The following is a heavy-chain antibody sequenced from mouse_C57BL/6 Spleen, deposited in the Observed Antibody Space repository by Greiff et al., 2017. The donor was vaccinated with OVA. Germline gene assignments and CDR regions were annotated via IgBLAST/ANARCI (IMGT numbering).Heavy chain of an antibody. CDR1: GYTFTDYE. CDR3: VLRRTLAMDY. D-gene: IGHD1-1*01. Sequence: VKLVESGAELVRPGASVTLSCKASGYTFTDYEMHWVKQTPVHGLEWIGAIDPETGGTAYNQKFKGKAILTADKSSSTAYMELRSLTSEDSAVYYCVLRRTLAMDYWGQGTSVTVSS. J-gene: IGHJ4*01. CDR2: IDPETGGT. V-gene: IGHV1-15*01.